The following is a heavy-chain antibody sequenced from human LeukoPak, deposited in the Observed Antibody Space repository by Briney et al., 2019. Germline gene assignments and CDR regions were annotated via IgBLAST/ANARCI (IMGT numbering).Heavy chain of an antibody. Sequence: GASVKVSCKASGYTFTGYFMHWVRQAPGQGLEWMGWINPNSGGTNYQGRVTMTRDTSISTAYMELSMLRSDYTAVYYCAREESYDRSGYPLDSWGQGTLVTVSS. J-gene: IGHJ4*02. CDR3: AREESYDRSGYPLDS. D-gene: IGHD3-22*01. CDR2: INPNSGGT. V-gene: IGHV1-2*02. CDR1: GYTFTGYF.